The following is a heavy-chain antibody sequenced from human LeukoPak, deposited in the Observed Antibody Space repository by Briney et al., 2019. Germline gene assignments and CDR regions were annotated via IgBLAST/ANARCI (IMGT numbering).Heavy chain of an antibody. Sequence: PGGSLRLSCAASGFTFSSYAMSWVRQAPGKGLEWVSTISDSGVNTYYADSVEGRFTISRDNSKNTLSLQMNSLRAEDTAVYYCAKVTLYYVTSGFDYWGQGTLVTVSS. CDR3: AKVTLYYVTSGFDY. V-gene: IGHV3-23*01. CDR2: ISDSGVNT. D-gene: IGHD2-8*01. J-gene: IGHJ4*02. CDR1: GFTFSSYA.